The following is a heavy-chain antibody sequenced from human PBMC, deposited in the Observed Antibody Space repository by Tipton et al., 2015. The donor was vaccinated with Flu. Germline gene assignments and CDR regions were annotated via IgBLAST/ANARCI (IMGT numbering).Heavy chain of an antibody. D-gene: IGHD7-27*01. Sequence: TLSLTCTVSGGPISSFYWSWIRQPPGKGLEWIGEINHSGRTNYNPSLKSRVTISADTSKNQFFLTLNSVTAADTAVYYCATKFANWGVWEPRDYWGQGTLVTVSS. CDR1: GGPISSFY. V-gene: IGHV4-34*01. J-gene: IGHJ4*02. CDR2: INHSGRT. CDR3: ATKFANWGVWEPRDY.